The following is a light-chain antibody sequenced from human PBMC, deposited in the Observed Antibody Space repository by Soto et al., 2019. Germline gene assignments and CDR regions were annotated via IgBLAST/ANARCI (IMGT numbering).Light chain of an antibody. Sequence: DIQMTQSPSTLSASVGDRVTITCRASQNIDIWLAWYQQKPGKAPKQLIYKASDLESGVPSRFSGSGSGTEFTLTISSLQPDDSATYYCQHYYGYSRTFGQGTKLEIK. CDR3: QHYYGYSRT. J-gene: IGKJ2*01. CDR2: KAS. V-gene: IGKV1-5*03. CDR1: QNIDIW.